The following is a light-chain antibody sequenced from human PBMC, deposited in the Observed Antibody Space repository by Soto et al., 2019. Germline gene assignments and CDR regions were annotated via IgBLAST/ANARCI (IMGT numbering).Light chain of an antibody. CDR2: EVS. V-gene: IGLV2-14*01. CDR3: SSYTTSNTVL. J-gene: IGLJ2*01. Sequence: QSALTQPASVSGSPGQSITISCTGTSRDVGGYNYVSWYQQRPGNAPKLMIYEVSDRPSGVSNRFSGSKSGNTASLTISGLQAEDEADYYCSSYTTSNTVLFGGGTKLTVL. CDR1: SRDVGGYNY.